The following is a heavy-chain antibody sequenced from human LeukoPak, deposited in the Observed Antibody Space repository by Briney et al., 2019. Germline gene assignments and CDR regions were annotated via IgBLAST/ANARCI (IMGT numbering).Heavy chain of an antibody. D-gene: IGHD3-22*01. V-gene: IGHV3-9*01. Sequence: GGSLRLSCAASGFTFSTYSMNWVRQAPGKGLEWVSVISWNSGSIGYADSVKGRFTISRDNAKNSLYLQMNSLRAEDTALYYCAKAVGYYYDSSGYYNWGQGTLVTVSS. CDR2: ISWNSGSI. J-gene: IGHJ4*02. CDR3: AKAVGYYYDSSGYYN. CDR1: GFTFSTYS.